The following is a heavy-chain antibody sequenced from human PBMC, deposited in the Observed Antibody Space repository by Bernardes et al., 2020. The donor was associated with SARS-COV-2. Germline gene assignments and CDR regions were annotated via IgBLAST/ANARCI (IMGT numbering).Heavy chain of an antibody. D-gene: IGHD1-26*01. Sequence: GGSLRLSCVASGFTFSSYAMSWVRQVPGKGLEWVPSISGSVGTTFYADSVKGRFTISRDNSKNTLYLQMKSLSAEDTAVYYCAKFLAGSSPHRTGATNYFDYWGQGTLVTVSS. V-gene: IGHV3-23*01. J-gene: IGHJ4*02. CDR3: AKFLAGSSPHRTGATNYFDY. CDR2: ISGSVGTT. CDR1: GFTFSSYA.